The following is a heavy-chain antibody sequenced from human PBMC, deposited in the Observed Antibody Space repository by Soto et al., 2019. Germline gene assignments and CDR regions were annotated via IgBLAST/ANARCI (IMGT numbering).Heavy chain of an antibody. CDR1: GYTFTSYG. V-gene: IGHV1-18*01. J-gene: IGHJ4*02. CDR3: ARDVGYGLIDG. CDR2: INAYNGNT. Sequence: QVQLVQSGGEVKKPGASVKVSCKASGYTFTSYGISWVRQAPGQGLEWMGWINAYNGNTNYAQKVQGRVTMTTATTTSTAYMELRSLRSDDTAVYHCARDVGYGLIDGWGQGTLGTVSS. D-gene: IGHD5-18*01.